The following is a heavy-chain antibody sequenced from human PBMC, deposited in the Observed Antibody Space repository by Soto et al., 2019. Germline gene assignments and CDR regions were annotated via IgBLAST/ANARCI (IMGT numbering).Heavy chain of an antibody. D-gene: IGHD6-19*01. V-gene: IGHV3-23*01. J-gene: IGHJ4*02. Sequence: EVQLLESGGGLVQPGGSLRLSCAASGFTFSSYAMTWVRQAPGKGPEWVSGINNSGDSTYYADSVKGRFTISRDNSKNTLYLQMNSLRAEDTAVYYCEKGVVTVAGVDYWGQGTLVTVSS. CDR1: GFTFSSYA. CDR3: EKGVVTVAGVDY. CDR2: INNSGDST.